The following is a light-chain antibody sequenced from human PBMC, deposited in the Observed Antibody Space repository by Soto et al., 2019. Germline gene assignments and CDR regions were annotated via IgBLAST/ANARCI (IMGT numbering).Light chain of an antibody. CDR2: AAS. V-gene: IGKV3-15*01. J-gene: IGKJ1*01. CDR1: QSVSNQ. CDR3: QQYNNWPPWT. Sequence: EIVLTQSPGTLSLSPGEGATLSCRASQSVSNQLAWYRQKPGHAPRLLICAASTRATGIPARFSGSGSGTEFTISISRLQSEDFAVYYCQQYNNWPPWTFGQGTKVDI.